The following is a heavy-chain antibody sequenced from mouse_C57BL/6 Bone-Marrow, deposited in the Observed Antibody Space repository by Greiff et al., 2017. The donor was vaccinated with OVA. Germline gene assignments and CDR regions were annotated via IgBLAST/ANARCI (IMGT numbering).Heavy chain of an antibody. V-gene: IGHV3-6*01. CDR2: ISYDGSN. CDR3: ARDRPELGRGFAY. D-gene: IGHD4-1*01. CDR1: GYSITSGYY. J-gene: IGHJ3*01. Sequence: EVKLQESGPGLVKPSQSLSLTCSVTGYSITSGYYWNWIRQFPGNKLEWMGYISYDGSNNYNPSLKNRISITRDTSKNQFFLKLNSVTTEDTATYYCARDRPELGRGFAYWGQGTLVTVSA.